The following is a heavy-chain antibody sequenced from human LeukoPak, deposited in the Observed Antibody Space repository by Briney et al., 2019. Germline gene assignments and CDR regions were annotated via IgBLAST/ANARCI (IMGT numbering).Heavy chain of an antibody. V-gene: IGHV3-21*01. Sequence: GGSLRLSCAASGFTFYTYSMNWVRQAPGKGLEWVSSISSSGTYTYYADSVKGRFTISRDNAKNSLYLQMNSLRAEDTAVYYCARERLVDYSFYYMDVWGKGTSVTVSS. CDR3: ARERLVDYSFYYMDV. D-gene: IGHD6-6*01. CDR1: GFTFYTYS. CDR2: ISSSGTYT. J-gene: IGHJ6*03.